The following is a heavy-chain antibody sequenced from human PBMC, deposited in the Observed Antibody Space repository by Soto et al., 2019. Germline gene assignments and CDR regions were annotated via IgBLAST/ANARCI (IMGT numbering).Heavy chain of an antibody. CDR2: ISYDGSNK. Sequence: GGSLRLSCAASGFTFSSYGMHWVRQAPGKGLEWVAVISYDGSNKYYADSVKGRFTISRDNSKNTLYLQMNSLRAEDTAVYYCAKXXXXXXXXXXXXXXXXGXGTLVTVSS. CDR3: AKXXXXXXXXXXXXXXX. CDR1: GFTFSSYG. J-gene: IGHJ4*02. V-gene: IGHV3-30*18.